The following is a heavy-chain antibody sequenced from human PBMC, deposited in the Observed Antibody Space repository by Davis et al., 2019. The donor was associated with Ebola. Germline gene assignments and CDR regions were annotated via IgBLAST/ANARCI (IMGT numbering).Heavy chain of an antibody. CDR2: IYYSGGT. CDR3: GNLRSGYGDY. D-gene: IGHD3-22*01. Sequence: SETLSLTCTVSGGSISSSSYYWGCIRQPPGKGLEWIGSIYYSGGTYYNPSLKSRVTISVDTSKNQFSLKLSSVTAADTAVYYCGNLRSGYGDYWGQGTLVTVSS. CDR1: GGSISSSSYY. V-gene: IGHV4-39*01. J-gene: IGHJ4*02.